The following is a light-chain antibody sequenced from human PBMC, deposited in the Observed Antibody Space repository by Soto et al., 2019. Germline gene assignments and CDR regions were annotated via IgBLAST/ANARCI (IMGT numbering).Light chain of an antibody. Sequence: EIVLTQSPATLSLSPGDTATLSCRASQNINNYLAWYQQKPGQAPRLLIYDASNRATGIPQRFSGRGSGTDVTLTISSLEPEDFAVYYCQHRTDWPALTFGGGTNGEVK. CDR3: QHRTDWPALT. CDR1: QNINNY. J-gene: IGKJ4*01. CDR2: DAS. V-gene: IGKV3-11*01.